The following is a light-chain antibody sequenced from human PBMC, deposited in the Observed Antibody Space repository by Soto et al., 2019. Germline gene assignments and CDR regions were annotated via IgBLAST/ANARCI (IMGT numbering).Light chain of an antibody. Sequence: QSALTQPASVSGSPGQSITISCTGTSSDVGGYNYVSWYQQHPGKAPTLMIYDVSNRPSGVSNRFSGSKSGNTASLTISGLQAEDEADYYCSSYTSSRTWVFGTGTKVTVL. CDR2: DVS. CDR3: SSYTSSRTWV. V-gene: IGLV2-14*01. CDR1: SSDVGGYNY. J-gene: IGLJ1*01.